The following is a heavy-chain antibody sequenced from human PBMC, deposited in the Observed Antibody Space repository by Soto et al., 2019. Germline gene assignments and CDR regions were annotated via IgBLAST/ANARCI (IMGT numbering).Heavy chain of an antibody. Sequence: PGGSLRLSCAASGFTCRNYGVNWVRQAPGKGLEWVSYIGIGSSTKYYADSVKGRFTISRDNAKNSLYLQMNSLRAEDTAVYYCARDQLYYNDISGRPLNAFDVWGQGTMVT. CDR2: IGIGSSTK. D-gene: IGHD3-22*01. CDR1: GFTCRNYG. J-gene: IGHJ3*01. V-gene: IGHV3-48*01. CDR3: ARDQLYYNDISGRPLNAFDV.